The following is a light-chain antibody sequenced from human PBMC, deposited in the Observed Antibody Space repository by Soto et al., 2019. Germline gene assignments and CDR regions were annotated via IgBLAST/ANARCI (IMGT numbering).Light chain of an antibody. CDR1: ENVRTF. V-gene: IGKV3-20*01. Sequence: VVLTQSPATLSLSPGERATLSCRASENVRTFVDWYQQKPGQAPRLLIYGASNRATGIPDRFSGSGSGTDCTLTISRLEPEDFAVYYCQLYSRSPRQITFGQGTRLEI. CDR2: GAS. J-gene: IGKJ5*01. CDR3: QLYSRSPRQIT.